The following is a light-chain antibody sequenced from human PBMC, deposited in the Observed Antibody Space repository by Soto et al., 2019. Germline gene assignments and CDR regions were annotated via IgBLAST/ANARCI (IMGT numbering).Light chain of an antibody. V-gene: IGKV3-15*01. Sequence: TVLPHCRGTLSFSRGERTTRSCSPSQGIGSTLACYQHKPGQTPTILFYGASTRACGFPAGFSVGGSGTEFTLTINSLQSEDFGVFYCKRYNRWPHSFGGGKKVNI. CDR2: GAS. CDR1: QGIGST. J-gene: IGKJ4*01. CDR3: KRYNRWPHS.